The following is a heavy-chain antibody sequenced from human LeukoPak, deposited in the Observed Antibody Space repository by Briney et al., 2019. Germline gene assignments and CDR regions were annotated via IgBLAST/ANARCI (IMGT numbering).Heavy chain of an antibody. Sequence: LRLSCAASGYTFGDYGMSWVRQPPGKGLEWIGSIYYSGYTYYNPSVESRVTISVDTSKNQFSLKLSSVTAADTAVYYCAKHYMGSYDNRGLDYWGQGSLVTVSS. D-gene: IGHD3-10*01. CDR3: AKHYMGSYDNRGLDY. J-gene: IGHJ4*02. V-gene: IGHV4-30-2*03. CDR2: IYYSGYT. CDR1: GYTFGDYG.